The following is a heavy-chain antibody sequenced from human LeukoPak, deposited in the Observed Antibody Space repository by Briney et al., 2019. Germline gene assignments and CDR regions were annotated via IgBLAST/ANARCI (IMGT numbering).Heavy chain of an antibody. D-gene: IGHD2-2*01. Sequence: PSETLSLTCTVSGGSISSSSYYWGWIRQPPGKGLEWIGSIYYSGSTYYNPSLKSRVTISVDTSKNQFSLELSSVTAADTAVYYCARGPPIVVVPAALYRFDPWGRGTLVTVSS. CDR1: GGSISSSSYY. J-gene: IGHJ5*02. CDR2: IYYSGST. CDR3: ARGPPIVVVPAALYRFDP. V-gene: IGHV4-39*07.